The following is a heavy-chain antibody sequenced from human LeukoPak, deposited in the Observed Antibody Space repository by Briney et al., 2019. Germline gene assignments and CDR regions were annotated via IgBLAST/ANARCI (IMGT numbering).Heavy chain of an antibody. V-gene: IGHV3-23*01. Sequence: GGSLRLSCAASGFTFISYAMSWVRQAPGKGREWVSAISGSGGSTYYADSVKGRFTISRDNSKNTLYLQMNSLRAEDTAVYYCAKDREEYSGYATFDYWGQGTLVTVSS. CDR3: AKDREEYSGYATFDY. D-gene: IGHD5-12*01. J-gene: IGHJ4*02. CDR1: GFTFISYA. CDR2: ISGSGGST.